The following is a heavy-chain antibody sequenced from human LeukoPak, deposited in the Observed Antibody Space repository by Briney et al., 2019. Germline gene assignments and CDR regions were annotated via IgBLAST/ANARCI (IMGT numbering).Heavy chain of an antibody. CDR2: VSDSGGST. D-gene: IGHD3-22*01. V-gene: IGHV3-23*01. Sequence: PGGSLRLSCAASGFTFSSYPMRWVRQAPGKGLEWVSSVSDSGGSTVYADSVKGRFTIYRDNSKSMLYLQMNSLRAEDTALYYCAKGAGYYYDYWGQGTLVTVSS. J-gene: IGHJ4*02. CDR1: GFTFSSYP. CDR3: AKGAGYYYDY.